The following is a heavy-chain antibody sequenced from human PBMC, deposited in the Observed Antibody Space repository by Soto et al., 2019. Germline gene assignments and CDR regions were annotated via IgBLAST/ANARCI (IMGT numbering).Heavy chain of an antibody. CDR2: LKPDGSQK. Sequence: PGGALRLSWGGSGFRFRRYWKRWGRQTPGKGLEWVANLKPDGSQKWYVDSVKGRFTISRDNAKNSLHLQMNSLRVEDTAVYYCARGDYYDDSGPFSDAFDISGQGTTVTVSS. J-gene: IGHJ3*02. CDR1: GFRFRRYW. D-gene: IGHD3-22*01. CDR3: ARGDYYDDSGPFSDAFDI. V-gene: IGHV3-7*04.